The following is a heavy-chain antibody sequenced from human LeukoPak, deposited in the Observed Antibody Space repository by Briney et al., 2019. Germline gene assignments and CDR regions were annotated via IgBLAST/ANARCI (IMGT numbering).Heavy chain of an antibody. D-gene: IGHD4-23*01. Sequence: GGSLRLSCAASGFTFSGSAMHWVRQASGKGLEWVGRIRSKANSYATAYAASVKGRFTISRDDSKNTAYLQMNSLKTEDTAVYYCTRRYGGNPGSNWFDPWGQGPLVTVSS. CDR3: TRRYGGNPGSNWFDP. J-gene: IGHJ5*02. CDR2: IRSKANSYAT. V-gene: IGHV3-73*01. CDR1: GFTFSGSA.